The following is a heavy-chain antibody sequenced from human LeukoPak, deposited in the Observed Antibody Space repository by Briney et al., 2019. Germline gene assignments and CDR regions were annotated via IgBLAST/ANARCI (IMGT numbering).Heavy chain of an antibody. Sequence: GGSLRLSCAASGFTFSSYAMSWVRQAPGKGLEWVSAISGSGGSTYYADSVKGRFTISRDNSKNTLYLQMNSLRAEDTAVYYCAKPTERRPALSSGWLFFDYWGQGTLVTVSS. CDR3: AKPTERRPALSSGWLFFDY. D-gene: IGHD6-19*01. J-gene: IGHJ4*02. CDR1: GFTFSSYA. CDR2: ISGSGGST. V-gene: IGHV3-23*01.